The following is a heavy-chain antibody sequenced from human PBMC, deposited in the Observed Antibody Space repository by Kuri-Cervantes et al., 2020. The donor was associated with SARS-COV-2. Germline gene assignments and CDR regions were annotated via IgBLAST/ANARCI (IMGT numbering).Heavy chain of an antibody. CDR1: GFTFSSYS. CDR3: ARDCSSPYKYYYYYYMDV. V-gene: IGHV3-21*01. J-gene: IGHJ6*03. D-gene: IGHD6-13*01. Sequence: GESLKISCAASGFTFSSYSMNWVRQAPGKGLEWVSSIGSTSSYIYYADSVKGRFTISRDNAENSLYLQMNSLRAEDTAVYYCARDCSSPYKYYYYYYMDVWGKGATVTVSS. CDR2: IGSTSSYI.